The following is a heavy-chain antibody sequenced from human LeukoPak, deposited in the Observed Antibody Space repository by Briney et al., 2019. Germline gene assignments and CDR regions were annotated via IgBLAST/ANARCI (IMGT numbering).Heavy chain of an antibody. V-gene: IGHV4-59*11. J-gene: IGHJ3*02. CDR3: ARDLVTVTKGFDI. D-gene: IGHD4-17*01. CDR1: ADSFSSRY. CDR2: ISYIGST. Sequence: SETLSLTCAVSADSFSSRYWTWIRQPPGKGLEWIGYISYIGSTNYNPSLKSRVTISIDTSKNQFSLKLSSVTAADTAVYYCARDLVTVTKGFDIWGQGTMVSVSS.